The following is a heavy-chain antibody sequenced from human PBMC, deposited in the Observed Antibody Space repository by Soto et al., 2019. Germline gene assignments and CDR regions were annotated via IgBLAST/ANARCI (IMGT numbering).Heavy chain of an antibody. CDR2: ISATGGST. V-gene: IGHV3-23*01. J-gene: IGHJ4*02. Sequence: GGALRTSCSAPGFSFYKYALNWVRQAPGKGLEWVATISATGGSTYYADSVKGRFTISRDNSKNTLYLQMNGLRVEDTAVYYCAKDRLAGNFDYWGQGTQVTVSS. CDR3: AKDRLAGNFDY. CDR1: GFSFYKYA.